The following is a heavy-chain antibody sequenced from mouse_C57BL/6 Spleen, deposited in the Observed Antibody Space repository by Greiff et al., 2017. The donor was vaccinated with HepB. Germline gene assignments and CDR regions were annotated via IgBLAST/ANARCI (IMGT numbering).Heavy chain of an antibody. CDR2: IYPGSGST. D-gene: IGHD2-4*01. J-gene: IGHJ2*01. V-gene: IGHV1-55*01. Sequence: VQLQQPGAELVKPGASVKMSCKASGYTFTSYWITWVKQRPGQGLEWIGDIYPGSGSTNYNEKFKSKATLTVDTSSSTAYMQLSSLTSEDSAVYYCARSEIYYDSLYYFDYWGQGTTLTVSS. CDR1: GYTFTSYW. CDR3: ARSEIYYDSLYYFDY.